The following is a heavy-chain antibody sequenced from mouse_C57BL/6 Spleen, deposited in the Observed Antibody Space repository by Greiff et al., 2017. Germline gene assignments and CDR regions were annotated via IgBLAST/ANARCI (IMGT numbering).Heavy chain of an antibody. CDR1: GYAFSSSW. J-gene: IGHJ3*01. V-gene: IGHV1-82*01. Sequence: QVQLQQSGPELVKPGASVKISCKASGYAFSSSWMNWVKQRPGKGLEWIGRIYPGDGDTNYNGKFKGKATLTADKSSSTAYMQLSSLTSEDSAVYFCARPAWFAYWGQGTLVTVSA. CDR3: ARPAWFAY. CDR2: IYPGDGDT.